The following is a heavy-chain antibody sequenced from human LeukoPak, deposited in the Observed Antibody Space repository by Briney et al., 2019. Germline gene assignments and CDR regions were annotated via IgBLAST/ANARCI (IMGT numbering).Heavy chain of an antibody. V-gene: IGHV3-48*04. D-gene: IGHD3-22*01. CDR1: GFTFSTYS. J-gene: IGHJ1*01. CDR3: ATYSSLNRREFQF. CDR2: ISSGSSSI. Sequence: GGSLRLSCAASGFTFSTYSMNWVRQAPGKGLEFVSYISSGSSSIYYADSVKGRFTVSRDNAMNSMYLQMNSLRAEDTAVYYCATYSSLNRREFQFWGQGTLLTVSS.